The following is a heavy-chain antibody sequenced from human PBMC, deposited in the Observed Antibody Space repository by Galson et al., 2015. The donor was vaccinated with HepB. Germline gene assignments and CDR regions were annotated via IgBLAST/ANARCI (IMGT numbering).Heavy chain of an antibody. CDR1: GGSISSSNW. V-gene: IGHV4-4*02. CDR2: TYHSGST. J-gene: IGHJ6*02. D-gene: IGHD1-26*01. Sequence: SETLSLTCAVSGGSISSSNWWSWVRQPPGKGLEWIGETYHSGSTNYNPSLKSRVTISVDKSKNQFSLKLSSVTAADTAVYYCAREGGSYYVEVEYYYYYGMDVWGQGTTVTVSS. CDR3: AREGGSYYVEVEYYYYYGMDV.